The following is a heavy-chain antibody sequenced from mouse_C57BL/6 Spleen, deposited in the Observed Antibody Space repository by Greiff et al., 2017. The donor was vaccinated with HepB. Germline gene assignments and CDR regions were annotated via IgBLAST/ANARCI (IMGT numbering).Heavy chain of an antibody. CDR3: ARAAITTVDYYAMDY. D-gene: IGHD1-1*01. J-gene: IGHJ4*01. CDR1: GFTFSDYG. CDR2: ISSGSSTI. V-gene: IGHV5-17*01. Sequence: VQLKESGGGLVKPGGSLKLSCAASGFTFSDYGMHWVRQAPEKGLEWVAYISSGSSTIYYADTVKGRFTISRDNAKNTLFLQMTSLRSEDTAMYYCARAAITTVDYYAMDYWGQGTSVTVSS.